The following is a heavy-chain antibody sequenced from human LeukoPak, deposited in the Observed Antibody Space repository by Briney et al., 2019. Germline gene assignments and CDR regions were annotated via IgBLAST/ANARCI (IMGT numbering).Heavy chain of an antibody. D-gene: IGHD2-15*01. CDR2: MNPNSGNT. V-gene: IGHV1-8*01. CDR1: GYTFTSYD. Sequence: GASVKVSCKASGYTFTSYDINWVRQATGQGLEWMGWMNPNSGNTGYAQKFQGRVTMTRNTSIGTAYMELSSLRSEDTAVYYCANFNPHCSGGSCPGVAFDYWDQGTLVTVSS. J-gene: IGHJ4*02. CDR3: ANFNPHCSGGSCPGVAFDY.